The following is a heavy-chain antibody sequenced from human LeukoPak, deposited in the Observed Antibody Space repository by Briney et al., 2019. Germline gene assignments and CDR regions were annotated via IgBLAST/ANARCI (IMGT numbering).Heavy chain of an antibody. D-gene: IGHD1-26*01. CDR3: ARGQRVWEPDY. CDR2: INSNSDNT. Sequence: ASVTVSCKASGGTFSSYAISWVRQAPAQGLEWMGWINSNSDNTGYAQKFQGRVTMTTNTTISTAYTELSSLRSEDTAVYYCARGQRVWEPDYWGQGTLVTVSS. J-gene: IGHJ4*02. V-gene: IGHV1-8*02. CDR1: GGTFSSYA.